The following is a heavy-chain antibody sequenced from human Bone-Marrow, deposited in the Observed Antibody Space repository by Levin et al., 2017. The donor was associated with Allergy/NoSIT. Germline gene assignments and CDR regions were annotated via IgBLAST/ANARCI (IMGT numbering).Heavy chain of an antibody. CDR3: AVWVPAATFDP. D-gene: IGHD2-15*01. CDR2: IYYSGST. J-gene: IGHJ5*02. Sequence: SETLSLTCTVSGGSVSSGSYYWSWIRQPPGKGLEWIGYIYYSGSTNYNPSLKSRVTISVDTSKNQFSLKLSSVTAADTAVYYCAVWVPAATFDPWGQGTLVTVSA. CDR1: GGSVSSGSYY. V-gene: IGHV4-61*01.